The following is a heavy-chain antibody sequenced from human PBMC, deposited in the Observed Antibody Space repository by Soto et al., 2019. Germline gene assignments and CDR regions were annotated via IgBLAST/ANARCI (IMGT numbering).Heavy chain of an antibody. V-gene: IGHV4-38-2*02. D-gene: IGHD3-10*01. CDR2: VYHNGIM. CDR1: AYSTRSGYS. Sequence: ETLSLTSSVSAYSTRSGYSWCCIPQATGLGLEWLGSVYHNGIMFHNPSFQSRVTTSVDTSKNQFSLKLRSVTAADTAVYYCAALWFGELAFNYWGHGILVTVSS. CDR3: AALWFGELAFNY. J-gene: IGHJ4*01.